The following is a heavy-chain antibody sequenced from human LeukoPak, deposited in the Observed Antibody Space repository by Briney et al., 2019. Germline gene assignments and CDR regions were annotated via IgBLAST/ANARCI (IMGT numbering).Heavy chain of an antibody. Sequence: SSETLSLTCTVSAGSVSSGNYYWGWIRQPPGKGLEWIGYVYYSGSTNYNPSLKSRVTISVDTSKNQFSLKLTSVTAADTAVYYCARGDSGSFSQFDCWGQGTLVTVSS. CDR3: ARGDSGSFSQFDC. V-gene: IGHV4-61*01. CDR2: VYYSGST. J-gene: IGHJ4*02. CDR1: AGSVSSGNYY. D-gene: IGHD1-26*01.